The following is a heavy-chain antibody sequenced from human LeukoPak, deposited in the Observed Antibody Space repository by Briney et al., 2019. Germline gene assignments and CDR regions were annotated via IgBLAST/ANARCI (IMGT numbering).Heavy chain of an antibody. D-gene: IGHD2-2*01. CDR2: IIPIFGTT. Sequence: ASVKVSCKASGGTFSSYAISWVRQAPGQGLGWMGGIIPIFGTTNYAQKFQGRVTITADESTSTAYMELSSLRSEDTAVYYCARVYCSSTSCYVGPFDYWGQGTLVTVPS. V-gene: IGHV1-69*13. CDR3: ARVYCSSTSCYVGPFDY. CDR1: GGTFSSYA. J-gene: IGHJ4*02.